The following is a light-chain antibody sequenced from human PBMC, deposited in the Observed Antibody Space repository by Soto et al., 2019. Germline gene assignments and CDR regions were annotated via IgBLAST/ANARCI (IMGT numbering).Light chain of an antibody. J-gene: IGKJ4*01. V-gene: IGKV4-1*01. Sequence: DIVMTQSPDSLAVSLGERATINCKSSQTVLSTSNNRDYLAWYQQKPGQPPKLLINWSSTRLSGVPDRFSGSGSGTDFTLTISSLQAEDVAVYYCQHYLDFPLTFGGGTSVEIK. CDR3: QHYLDFPLT. CDR1: QTVLSTSNNRDY. CDR2: WSS.